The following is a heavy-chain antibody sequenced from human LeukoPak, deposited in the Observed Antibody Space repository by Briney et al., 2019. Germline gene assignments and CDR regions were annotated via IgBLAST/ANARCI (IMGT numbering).Heavy chain of an antibody. Sequence: QPGRSLRLSCAASGFTFSSYAMHWVRQAPGKGLEWVAVISHDGRNKYYADSVKGRFTISRDNAKNTLYLQMNSLRADDTAVYYRASLHSAIPAASYYWCGMDVWGQGTTVTVSS. J-gene: IGHJ6*02. CDR3: ASLHSAIPAASYYWCGMDV. D-gene: IGHD2-2*01. CDR1: GFTFSSYA. CDR2: ISHDGRNK. V-gene: IGHV3-30*04.